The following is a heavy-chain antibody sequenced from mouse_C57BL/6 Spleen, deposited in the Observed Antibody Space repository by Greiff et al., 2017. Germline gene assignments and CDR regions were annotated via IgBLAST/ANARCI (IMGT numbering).Heavy chain of an antibody. D-gene: IGHD3-2*02. Sequence: EVQVVESGGGLVKPGGSLKLSCAASGFTFSSYAMSWVRQTPEKRLEWVATISDGGSYTYYPDNVKGRFTISRDNAKNNLYLQMSHLKSEDTAMYDCARGTAQATFYFDYGGQGTTLTVSS. CDR2: ISDGGSYT. V-gene: IGHV5-4*01. J-gene: IGHJ2*01. CDR1: GFTFSSYA. CDR3: ARGTAQATFYFDY.